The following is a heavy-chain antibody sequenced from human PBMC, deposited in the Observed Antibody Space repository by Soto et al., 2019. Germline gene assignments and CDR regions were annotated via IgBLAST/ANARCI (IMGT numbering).Heavy chain of an antibody. CDR2: INAGNGNT. D-gene: IGHD3-10*01. J-gene: IGHJ4*02. V-gene: IGHV1-3*01. CDR3: ARDYYGYGGQGSYFDY. Sequence: ASVKVSCKASGYTFTSYAMHWVRQAPGQRLEWMGWINAGNGNTKYSQKFQGRVTITRDTSAGTAYMELSSLRSEDTAVYYCARDYYGYGGQGSYFDYWGQGTLVTVSS. CDR1: GYTFTSYA.